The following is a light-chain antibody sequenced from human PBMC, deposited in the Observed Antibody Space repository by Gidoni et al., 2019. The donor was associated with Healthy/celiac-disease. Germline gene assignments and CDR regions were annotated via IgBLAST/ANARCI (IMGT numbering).Light chain of an antibody. Sequence: DIVMTQSPLSLPVTPGEPASISCRSSQSLLHSNGYTYLDWYLQKPGQSPQLLIYLGSNRASGVPDRFSGSGSGTDFTLKISRVEAEDVGVYYCMQALQTPRGFGQGTKVEIK. CDR1: QSLLHSNGYTY. CDR3: MQALQTPRG. CDR2: LGS. V-gene: IGKV2-28*01. J-gene: IGKJ1*01.